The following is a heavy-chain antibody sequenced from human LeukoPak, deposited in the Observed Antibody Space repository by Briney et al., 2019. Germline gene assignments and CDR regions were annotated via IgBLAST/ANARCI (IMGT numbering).Heavy chain of an antibody. V-gene: IGHV4-34*01. CDR3: ASSVGYCSSTSCYPHDY. CDR1: GGSFSGYY. CDR2: INHSGST. D-gene: IGHD2-2*01. J-gene: IGHJ4*02. Sequence: PSETLSLTCAVYGGSFSGYYWSWIRQPPGKGLEWIGEINHSGSTNYNPSLKSRVTISVDTSKNQFSLKLSSVTAADTAVYYCASSVGYCSSTSCYPHDYWGQGTLDTVSS.